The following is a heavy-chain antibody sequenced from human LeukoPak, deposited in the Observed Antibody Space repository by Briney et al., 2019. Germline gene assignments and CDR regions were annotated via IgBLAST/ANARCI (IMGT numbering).Heavy chain of an antibody. Sequence: VASVKVSCKASGGTFSSYAISWVRLAPGQGLEWMGRIIPILNIANYAQKFQGRVTIVADESTSTAYMELSSLRSEDTAVYYCARLLAAAKTDYFDYWGQGILVTVSS. CDR2: IIPILNIA. D-gene: IGHD6-13*01. J-gene: IGHJ4*02. V-gene: IGHV1-69*04. CDR3: ARLLAAAKTDYFDY. CDR1: GGTFSSYA.